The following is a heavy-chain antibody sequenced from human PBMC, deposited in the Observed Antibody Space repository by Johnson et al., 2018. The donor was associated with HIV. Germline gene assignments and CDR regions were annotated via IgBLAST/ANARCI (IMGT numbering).Heavy chain of an antibody. CDR3: AREGKDAFDI. J-gene: IGHJ3*02. CDR2: ISYDESNK. CDR1: GFTFSSYG. V-gene: IGHV3-30*03. Sequence: VQLVESGGGVAQPGRSLRLSCVASGFTFSSYGMHWVRQAPGKGLEWVAVISYDESNKYYADSVKGRFTISRDNSKNTLYLQMSSLGAEDTAVYYCAREGKDAFDIWGQGTMVTVSS. D-gene: IGHD3-10*01.